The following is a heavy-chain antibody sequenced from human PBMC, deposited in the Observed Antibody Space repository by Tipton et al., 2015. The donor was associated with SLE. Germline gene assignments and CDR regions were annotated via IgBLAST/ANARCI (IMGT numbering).Heavy chain of an antibody. CDR2: IYYSGST. D-gene: IGHD2-2*01. Sequence: LRLSCTVSGGSISSHYWSWIRQPPGKGLEWIGYIYYSGSTNYNPSLKSRVTISVDTSKNQFSLKLSSVTAADTAVYYCARLKYASGYAFDIWGQGTMVTVSS. J-gene: IGHJ3*02. V-gene: IGHV4-59*11. CDR3: ARLKYASGYAFDI. CDR1: GGSISSHY.